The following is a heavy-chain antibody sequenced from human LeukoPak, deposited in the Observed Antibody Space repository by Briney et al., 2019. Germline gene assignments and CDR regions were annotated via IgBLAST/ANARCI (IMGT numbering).Heavy chain of an antibody. CDR1: GFTFSSYE. CDR2: ISSSGSTT. Sequence: GGSLRLSCAASGFTFSSYEMNWVRQAPGKGLEWVSYISSSGSTTYYADSVKGRFTISRDNAKNSLYLQMNSLRAEDTAVYYCARATQDYGDYGGAFDIWGQGTMVTVSS. J-gene: IGHJ3*02. CDR3: ARATQDYGDYGGAFDI. V-gene: IGHV3-48*03. D-gene: IGHD4-17*01.